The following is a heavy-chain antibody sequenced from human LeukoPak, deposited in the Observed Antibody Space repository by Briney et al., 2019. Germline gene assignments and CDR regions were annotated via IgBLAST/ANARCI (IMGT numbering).Heavy chain of an antibody. V-gene: IGHV4-34*01. J-gene: IGHJ4*02. CDR3: ARGGPAYSSSWYGPDY. Sequence: SETLSLTCAVYGGSFSGYYWSWIRQPPGKGLEWIGEINHSGSTNYNPSLKSRVTISVDTSKNQFPLKLSSVTAADTAVYYCARGGPAYSSSWYGPDYWGQGTLVTVSS. D-gene: IGHD6-13*01. CDR2: INHSGST. CDR1: GGSFSGYY.